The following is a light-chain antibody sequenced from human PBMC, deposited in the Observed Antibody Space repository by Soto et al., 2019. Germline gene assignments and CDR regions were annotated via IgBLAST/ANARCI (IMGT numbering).Light chain of an antibody. J-gene: IGKJ5*01. CDR2: AAS. V-gene: IGKV1-39*01. Sequence: DIQMTQSPSTLPASVGDRVTITCRASQSISSYLNWYHQKPGKAPKLLIYAASSLQSGVPSRFSGSGSGTDFTLTISSLQPEDFATYYCQQSYSTTITFGQGTRLENK. CDR3: QQSYSTTIT. CDR1: QSISSY.